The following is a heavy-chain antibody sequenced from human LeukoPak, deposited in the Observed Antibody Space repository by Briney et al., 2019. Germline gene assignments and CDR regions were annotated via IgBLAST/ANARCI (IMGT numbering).Heavy chain of an antibody. D-gene: IGHD1-14*01. CDR1: GGSISSSSFY. CDR3: ARFSRTGYDAFDI. J-gene: IGHJ3*02. V-gene: IGHV4-39*07. Sequence: SETLSVNCTVSGGSISSSSFYWGWIRQPPGKGLEWIGSIYYSGSSYYNPSLKSRVTISVDTSKNQFSLKLSSVTAADTAVYYCARFSRTGYDAFDIWGQGTMVTASS. CDR2: IYYSGSS.